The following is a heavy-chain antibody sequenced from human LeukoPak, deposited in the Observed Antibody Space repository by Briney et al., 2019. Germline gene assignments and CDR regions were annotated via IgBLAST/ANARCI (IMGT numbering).Heavy chain of an antibody. CDR1: GFTFSSYA. J-gene: IGHJ4*02. CDR3: ARELLTEDDY. D-gene: IGHD1-14*01. CDR2: ISYDGSNK. V-gene: IGHV3-30*04. Sequence: GGSLRLSCAASGFTFSSYAMHWLRQAPGKGLEWVAVISYDGSNKYYTVSVKGRFTISRDNSKNTLYLQMSSLRAEDTAVYYCARELLTEDDYWGQGTLVTVSS.